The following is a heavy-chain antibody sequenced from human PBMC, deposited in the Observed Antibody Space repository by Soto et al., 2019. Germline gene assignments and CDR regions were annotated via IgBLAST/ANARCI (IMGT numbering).Heavy chain of an antibody. J-gene: IGHJ6*02. CDR3: ARGIVLVPAGVVYYYYYYGMDV. D-gene: IGHD2-2*01. V-gene: IGHV1-69*12. CDR1: GGTFSSYA. Sequence: QVQLVQSGAEVKKPGSSVKVSCKASGGTFSSYAISWVRQAPGQGLEWMGGIIPIFGTANYAQKFQGRVTITADESTSTAYMELSSLRSEDTAVYYCARGIVLVPAGVVYYYYYYGMDVWGQGTTVTVSS. CDR2: IIPIFGTA.